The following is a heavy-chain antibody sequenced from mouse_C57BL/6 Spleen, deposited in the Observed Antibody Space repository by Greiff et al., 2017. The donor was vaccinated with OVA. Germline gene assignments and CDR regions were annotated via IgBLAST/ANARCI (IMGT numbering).Heavy chain of an antibody. CDR3: ARQERSNSYAMDY. CDR1: GFTFSSYG. D-gene: IGHD2-5*01. J-gene: IGHJ4*01. V-gene: IGHV5-6*01. CDR2: ISSGGSYT. Sequence: EVKLMESGGDLVKPGGSLKLSCAASGFTFSSYGMSWVRQTPDKRLEWVATISSGGSYTYYQDSVKGRFTISRDNAKNTLYLQMSSLKSEDTAMYYCARQERSNSYAMDYWGQGTSVTVSS.